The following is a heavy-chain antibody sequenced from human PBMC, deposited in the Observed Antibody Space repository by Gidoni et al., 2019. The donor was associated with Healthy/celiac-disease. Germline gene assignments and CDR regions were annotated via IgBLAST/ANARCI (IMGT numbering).Heavy chain of an antibody. V-gene: IGHV3-20*04. CDR2: INWNGGST. CDR1: GFTFEESG. J-gene: IGHJ4*02. Sequence: EVQLVESGGGVVRPGGSLRISCAASGFTFEESGMSWVRQAPGKGLEWVSGINWNGGSTGYADSVKGRFTISRDNAKNSLYLQMNSLRAEDTALYYCARATPPLLRYFDWLLALDYWGQGTLVTVSS. D-gene: IGHD3-9*01. CDR3: ARATPPLLRYFDWLLALDY.